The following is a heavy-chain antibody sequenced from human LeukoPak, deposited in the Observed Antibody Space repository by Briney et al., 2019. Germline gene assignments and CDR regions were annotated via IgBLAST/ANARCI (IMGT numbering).Heavy chain of an antibody. CDR3: ARVRIVVVAAVRAFDI. D-gene: IGHD2-15*01. J-gene: IGHJ3*02. Sequence: SETLSLTCAVYGGSFSGYYWSWIRQPPGKGLEWIGEINHSGSTNYNPSLKSRVTISVDTSKNQFSLKLSSVTAADTAVYYCARVRIVVVAAVRAFDIWGQGAMVTVSS. V-gene: IGHV4-34*01. CDR2: INHSGST. CDR1: GGSFSGYY.